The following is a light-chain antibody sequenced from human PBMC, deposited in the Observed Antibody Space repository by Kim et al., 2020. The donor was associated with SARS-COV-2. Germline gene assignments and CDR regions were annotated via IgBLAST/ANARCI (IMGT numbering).Light chain of an antibody. V-gene: IGKV3-15*01. Sequence: LSPGERATLSCTASQSVNSNLAWYQQKPGQAPRLLIYAASTRATGIPARFSGGGSGTEFTLTISSLQSEDFAVYYCQQYYNWPLTFGGGTKVDIK. CDR3: QQYYNWPLT. CDR1: QSVNSN. CDR2: AAS. J-gene: IGKJ4*01.